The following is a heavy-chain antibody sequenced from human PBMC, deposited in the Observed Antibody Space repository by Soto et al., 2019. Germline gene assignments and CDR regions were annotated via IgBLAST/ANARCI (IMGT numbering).Heavy chain of an antibody. CDR1: GYSFTSYW. CDR2: TYPGDSDT. V-gene: IGHV5-51*01. D-gene: IGHD5-12*01. CDR3: ATSRGYSGYGYYYYYYGMDV. Sequence: GESLKISCKGSGYSFTSYWIGWVRQMPGKGLEWMGITYPGDSDTRYSPSFQGQVTISADKSISTAYLQWSSLKASDTAMYYCATSRGYSGYGYYYYYYGMDVWGQGTTVTVSS. J-gene: IGHJ6*02.